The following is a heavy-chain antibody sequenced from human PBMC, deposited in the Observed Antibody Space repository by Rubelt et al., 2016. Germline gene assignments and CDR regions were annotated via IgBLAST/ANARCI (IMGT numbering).Heavy chain of an antibody. D-gene: IGHD6-13*01. V-gene: IGHV1-69*01. CDR2: ILPIFGSE. Sequence: GQRLEWMGGILPIFGSENFAQKFQGRITINADESTSTAYLGLGSLGSEDPAGYYCAGVVIAAAGSYWYFDLWGRGTLVTVSS. J-gene: IGHJ2*01. CDR3: AGVVIAAAGSYWYFDL.